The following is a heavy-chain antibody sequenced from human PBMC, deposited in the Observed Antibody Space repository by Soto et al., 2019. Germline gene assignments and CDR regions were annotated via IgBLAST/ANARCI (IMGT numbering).Heavy chain of an antibody. CDR3: ARGASGLRFLEWLSYY. V-gene: IGHV1-46*01. CDR2: INPSGGST. Sequence: GASVKVSCKASGYTFTSYYMHWVRQAPGQGLEWMGIINPSGGSTSYAQKFQGRVTMTRDTSTSTVYMELSSLRSEDTAVYYCARGASGLRFLEWLSYYWGQGTLVTVSS. J-gene: IGHJ4*02. CDR1: GYTFTSYY. D-gene: IGHD3-3*01.